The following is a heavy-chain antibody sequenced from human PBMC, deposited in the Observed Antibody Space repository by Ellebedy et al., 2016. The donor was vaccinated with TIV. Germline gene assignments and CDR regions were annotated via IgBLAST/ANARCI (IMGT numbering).Heavy chain of an antibody. CDR2: IRSSSSTI. CDR3: AKRRGIAVAGDFDY. J-gene: IGHJ4*02. D-gene: IGHD6-19*01. CDR1: GFTFSSYS. Sequence: GESLKISCAASGFTFSSYSMNWVRQAPGKGLEWVSYIRSSSSTIYYADSVKGRFTISRDNAKNSLYLQMNSLRDEDTAVYYCAKRRGIAVAGDFDYWGQGTLVTVSS. V-gene: IGHV3-48*02.